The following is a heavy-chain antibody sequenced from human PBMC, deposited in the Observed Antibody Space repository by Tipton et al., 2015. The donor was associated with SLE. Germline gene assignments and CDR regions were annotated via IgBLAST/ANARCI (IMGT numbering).Heavy chain of an antibody. J-gene: IGHJ4*02. CDR2: THQSGTS. V-gene: IGHV4-38-2*01. Sequence: TLSLTCAVSGYSIRTGYYWGWIRQPPGKGLEWIGSTHQSGTSYYNPSLKSRVTISVDTSKNQFSLRLSSVTAADTAVYFCARQDLGRAAILTFDIWGLGTLVTVSS. CDR1: GYSIRTGYY. CDR3: ARQDLGRAAILTFDI. D-gene: IGHD3-9*01.